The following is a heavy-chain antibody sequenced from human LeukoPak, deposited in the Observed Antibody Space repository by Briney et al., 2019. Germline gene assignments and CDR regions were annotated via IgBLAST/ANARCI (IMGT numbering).Heavy chain of an antibody. D-gene: IGHD5-18*01. CDR1: GYTFTSYD. V-gene: IGHV1-8*03. J-gene: IGHJ5*02. CDR2: MNPNSGNT. CDR3: ARGSYFRWFDP. Sequence: GASLKVSCKASGYTFTSYDINWVRQATGQGLEWMGWMNPNSGNTGYAQKFQGRVTITRNTSISTAYMELSSLRSEDTAVYYCARGSYFRWFDPWGQGTLVTVSS.